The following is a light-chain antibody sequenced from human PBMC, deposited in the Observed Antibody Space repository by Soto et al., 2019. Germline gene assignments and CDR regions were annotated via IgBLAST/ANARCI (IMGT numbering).Light chain of an antibody. J-gene: IGLJ3*02. CDR3: SSYTSSSTVM. CDR1: SEDVGSYNY. Sequence: QSALTQPASVSGSPGQSITISCIGTSEDVGSYNYVSWHQQHPGKAPKLVIFDVDNRPSGFSTRFSGSKSGNTASLTISGLQAEDEADYYCSSYTSSSTVMFGGGTKLTVL. CDR2: DVD. V-gene: IGLV2-14*01.